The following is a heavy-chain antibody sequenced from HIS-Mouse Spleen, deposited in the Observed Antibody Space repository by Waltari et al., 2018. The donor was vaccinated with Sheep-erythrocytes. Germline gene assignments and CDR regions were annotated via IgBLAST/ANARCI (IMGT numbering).Heavy chain of an antibody. J-gene: IGHJ6*02. Sequence: GEAVKTRFTISRDNAKNSLYLQMNSLRAEDTALYYCAKDIGTGLSYGMDVWGQGTTFTVSS. CDR3: AKDIGTGLSYGMDV. D-gene: IGHD1-1*01. V-gene: IGHV3-9*01.